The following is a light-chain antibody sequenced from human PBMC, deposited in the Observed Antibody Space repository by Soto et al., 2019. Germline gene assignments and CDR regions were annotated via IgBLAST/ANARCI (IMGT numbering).Light chain of an antibody. CDR3: YSYAGRSWV. CDR1: SSDVGGYNF. V-gene: IGLV2-11*01. Sequence: QSALTQPRSVSGSPGQSVTISCTGTSSDVGGYNFVSWYQQHPGKAPKLMIYDVSKRPSGVPDRFSGSKSGNTASLTISGLRAEDEADYYCYSYAGRSWVFGGGTKLTVL. J-gene: IGLJ3*02. CDR2: DVS.